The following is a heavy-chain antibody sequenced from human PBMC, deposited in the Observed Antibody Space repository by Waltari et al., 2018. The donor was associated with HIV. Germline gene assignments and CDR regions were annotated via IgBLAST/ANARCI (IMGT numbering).Heavy chain of an antibody. CDR1: GFTFTGYD. CDR3: AKEGATLTTSAYFYYYGMDV. J-gene: IGHJ6*02. Sequence: QVQLVESGGGVVPPGGSLRLSCAASGFTFTGYDIHWVRQAPGKGLEWVAFMRCDGTNKYYADSVKGRFTISRDNSKNSLYLQMNSLRAEDTALYYCAKEGATLTTSAYFYYYGMDVWGQGTTVTVSS. D-gene: IGHD4-4*01. V-gene: IGHV3-30*02. CDR2: MRCDGTNK.